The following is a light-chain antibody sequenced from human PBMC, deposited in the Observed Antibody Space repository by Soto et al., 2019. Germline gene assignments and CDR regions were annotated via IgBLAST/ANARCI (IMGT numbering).Light chain of an antibody. V-gene: IGKV3-20*01. CDR2: GAS. Sequence: EIVLTQSTGCLSLSPGQRATLSYRASQSVDTTFFAWYQKKPGQAPRLLIYGASKRATGIPDRFSGSGSGTDFTLIISRLEPEDFAVYYCQQYMSSVTFGQGTKVEIK. CDR3: QQYMSSVT. CDR1: QSVDTTF. J-gene: IGKJ1*01.